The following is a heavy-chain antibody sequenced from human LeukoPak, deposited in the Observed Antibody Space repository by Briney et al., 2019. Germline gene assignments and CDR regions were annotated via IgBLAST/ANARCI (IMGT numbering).Heavy chain of an antibody. CDR3: AARNYDSWSGFTFDY. CDR2: IYHSGST. Sequence: PSETLSLTCTVSGYSISSGYYWGWIRQPPGKGLEWIGSIYHSGSTYYNPSLKSRVTISVDTSKNQFSLKLSSVTAADTAVYYCAARNYDSWSGFTFDYWGQGTLVTVSS. V-gene: IGHV4-38-2*02. J-gene: IGHJ4*02. D-gene: IGHD3-3*01. CDR1: GYSISSGYY.